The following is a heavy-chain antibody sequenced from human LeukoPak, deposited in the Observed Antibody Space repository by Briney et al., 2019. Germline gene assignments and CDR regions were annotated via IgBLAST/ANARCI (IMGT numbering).Heavy chain of an antibody. D-gene: IGHD4-17*01. CDR1: GFTFSTYV. J-gene: IGHJ5*02. Sequence: PGGSLRLSCAASGFTFSTYVMHWVRQAPGKGLEWGAVIWYDGSNKYYADSVKGRFTISRDNFRATMYLQMNSLRVEDAAVYYCARSPEPFDYGPYNWFDRWGQGTLVTVSS. CDR3: ARSPEPFDYGPYNWFDR. CDR2: IWYDGSNK. V-gene: IGHV3-33*08.